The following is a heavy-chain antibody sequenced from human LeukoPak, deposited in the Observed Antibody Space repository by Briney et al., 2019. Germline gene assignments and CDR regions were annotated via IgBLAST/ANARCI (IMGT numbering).Heavy chain of an antibody. CDR2: INWNGGST. J-gene: IGHJ4*02. D-gene: IGHD4-17*01. V-gene: IGHV3-20*04. CDR3: ASSDYGAFDY. CDR1: GFTFDDYG. Sequence: GGSLRLSCAASGFTFDDYGMSWVREAPGKGLEWISGINWNGGSTGYADSVKGRFTISRDNAKNSLYLQMNSLRAEDTAVYYCASSDYGAFDYWGQGTLVTVSS.